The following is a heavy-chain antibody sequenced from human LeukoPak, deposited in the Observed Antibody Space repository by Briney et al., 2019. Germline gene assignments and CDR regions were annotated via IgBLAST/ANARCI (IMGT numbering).Heavy chain of an antibody. CDR1: GFTGTSW. V-gene: IGHV3-7*01. CDR3: ARDLQFDY. D-gene: IGHD4-11*01. J-gene: IGHJ4*02. Sequence: GGSLRLSCAASGFTGTSWMDWVRQAPGKGLEWVANIKADGTEKYYVDSVRGRFTISRDNAKNSLYLQMNSLRAEDTAVYYCARDLQFDYWGQGTLVTVSS. CDR2: IKADGTEK.